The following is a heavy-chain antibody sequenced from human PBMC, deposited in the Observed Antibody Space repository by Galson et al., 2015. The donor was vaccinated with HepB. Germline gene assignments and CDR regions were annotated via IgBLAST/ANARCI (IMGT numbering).Heavy chain of an antibody. Sequence: SLRLSCAASRFTFRSYWMTWVRQAPGKGLEWVANIKEDGSDKYYVDSVKGRFTISRDDAKNSLFLQMHSLRAEDTAVYYCARQRDSGYDLGPLNYWGQGTLVTVSS. J-gene: IGHJ4*02. CDR1: RFTFRSYW. D-gene: IGHD5-12*01. CDR3: ARQRDSGYDLGPLNY. V-gene: IGHV3-7*01. CDR2: IKEDGSDK.